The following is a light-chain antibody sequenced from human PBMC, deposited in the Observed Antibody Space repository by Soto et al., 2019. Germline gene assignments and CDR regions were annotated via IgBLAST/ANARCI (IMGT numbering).Light chain of an antibody. CDR3: QQYGSSPPFT. CDR1: QSVSSRY. J-gene: IGKJ2*01. V-gene: IGKV3-20*01. Sequence: EIVLTRSPGTLSLSPGERATLSCRASQSVSSRYLAWYQQKPGQAPRLLIYGASNRATGIPDRFSGSGSGTDFTLTISSLEPEDFAVYFCQQYGSSPPFTFGQGTKVEIK. CDR2: GAS.